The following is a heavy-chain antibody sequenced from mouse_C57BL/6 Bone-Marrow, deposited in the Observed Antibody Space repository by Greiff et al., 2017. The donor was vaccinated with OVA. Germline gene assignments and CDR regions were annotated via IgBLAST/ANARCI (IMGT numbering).Heavy chain of an antibody. V-gene: IGHV5-4*01. CDR1: GFTFSSYA. Sequence: EVQVVESGGGLVKPGGSLKLSCAASGFTFSSYAMSWVRQTPEKRLEWVATISDGGSYTYYPDNVKGRFTISRDNAKNNLYLQMSHLKSEDTAMYYCARPLAYYSNYAAYWGQGTLVTVSA. D-gene: IGHD2-5*01. J-gene: IGHJ3*01. CDR2: ISDGGSYT. CDR3: ARPLAYYSNYAAY.